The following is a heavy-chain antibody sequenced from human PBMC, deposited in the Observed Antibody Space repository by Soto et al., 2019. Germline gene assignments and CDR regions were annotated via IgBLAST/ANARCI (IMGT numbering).Heavy chain of an antibody. D-gene: IGHD2-2*02. V-gene: IGHV1-69*02. CDR3: ARSRYCTSASCYTPQPFDY. CDR2: IIPILDVT. Sequence: SVKVSCKASGGTFSSDTINWVRQAPGQGLEWMGRIIPILDVTNYAQKFQGRVTITADKATGIAYLELSSLKSEDTAVYYCARSRYCTSASCYTPQPFDYWGQGTLVTAPQ. CDR1: GGTFSSDT. J-gene: IGHJ4*02.